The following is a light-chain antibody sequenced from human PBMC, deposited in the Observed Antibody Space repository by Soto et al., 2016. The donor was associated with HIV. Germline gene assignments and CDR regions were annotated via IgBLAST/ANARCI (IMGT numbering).Light chain of an antibody. CDR2: GKK. CDR3: NSRDRSGNRVV. Sequence: SSELTQDPAVSVALGQTVRITCQGDSLRTYYATWYQQKPGQAPILVIYGKKQPASGIPDRFSGSSSGNTASLTITGAQAEDEADYYCNSRDRSGNRVVFGGGTKLTVL. J-gene: IGLJ2*01. V-gene: IGLV3-19*01. CDR1: SLRTYY.